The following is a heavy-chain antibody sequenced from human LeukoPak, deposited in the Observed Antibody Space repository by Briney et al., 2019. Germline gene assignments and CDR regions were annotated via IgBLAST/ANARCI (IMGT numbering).Heavy chain of an antibody. CDR3: ARDMDQLPDEN. Sequence: GGSLRLSCVASGFRFSGYSMNWVRQAPGKGLEWVSIINDYSTEIHYADSVKGRFTISGDNAKNSLYLQMSSLRVEDTAVYYCARDMDQLPDENWGRGTLVTVSS. V-gene: IGHV3-21*01. J-gene: IGHJ4*02. CDR1: GFRFSGYS. D-gene: IGHD1-1*01. CDR2: INDYSTEI.